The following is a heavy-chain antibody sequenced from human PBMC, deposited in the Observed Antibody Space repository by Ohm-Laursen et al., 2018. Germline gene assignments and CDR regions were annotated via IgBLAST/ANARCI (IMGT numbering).Heavy chain of an antibody. CDR1: DGSISDNF. J-gene: IGHJ4*02. CDR3: ARGVLVDY. V-gene: IGHV4-4*07. Sequence: PSQTLSLTCTVSDGSISDNFWTWIRQPAGKGLEWIGRVYSSGSTNYNPSLKSRVTMSVDTSRNQFSLKLRFVTAADTAVYYCARGVLVDYWGQGTLVTVSS. D-gene: IGHD2-8*02. CDR2: VYSSGST.